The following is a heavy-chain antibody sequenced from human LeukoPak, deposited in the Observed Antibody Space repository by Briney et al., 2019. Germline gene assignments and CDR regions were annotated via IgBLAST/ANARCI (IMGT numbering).Heavy chain of an antibody. V-gene: IGHV1-69*06. CDR2: IIPIFGTA. CDR3: AGEMATMFSAFDI. J-gene: IGHJ3*02. D-gene: IGHD5-24*01. CDR1: GGTFSSYA. Sequence: TSVKVSCKATGGTFSSYAISWVRQDPGQGLEWMGGIIPIFGTANYAQKFQGRVTITADKSTSTAYMELSSLRSEDTAVYYCAGEMATMFSAFDIWGQGTMVTVSS.